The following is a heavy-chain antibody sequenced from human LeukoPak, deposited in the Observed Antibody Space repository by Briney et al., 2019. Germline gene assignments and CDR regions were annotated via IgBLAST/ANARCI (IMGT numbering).Heavy chain of an antibody. Sequence: SETPSLTCTVSGGSIRSSYYYWGWIRQPPGTGLGWIGSIYDSGSTYYNPSLKSRVTISVDTSKNQFSLKLNSVTAADTAVYYCARRYGPWGQGTLVTVSS. V-gene: IGHV4-39*01. CDR2: IYDSGST. D-gene: IGHD3-16*01. CDR3: ARRYGP. J-gene: IGHJ5*02. CDR1: GGSIRSSYYY.